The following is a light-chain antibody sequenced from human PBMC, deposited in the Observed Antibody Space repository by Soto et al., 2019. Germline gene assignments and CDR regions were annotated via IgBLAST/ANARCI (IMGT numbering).Light chain of an antibody. CDR3: HQRSNWPST. V-gene: IGKV3-11*01. J-gene: IGKJ4*01. CDR2: DSS. Sequence: EIVLTQSPATLSLSPGERATLSCRASQSVSSYLGWYQQKPGQAPRLLIYDSSNRATGITARFSGSGSGTDFTHTITSLEPEDFAVYYCHQRSNWPSTFGGGTKVEIK. CDR1: QSVSSY.